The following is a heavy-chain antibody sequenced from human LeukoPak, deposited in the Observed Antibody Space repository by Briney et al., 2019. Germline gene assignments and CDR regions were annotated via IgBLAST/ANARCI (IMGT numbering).Heavy chain of an antibody. Sequence: ASVKVSCKASGYTFTGYYMHWVRQAPGQGREWMGWINPNSGGTNYAQKFQGRVTMTRDTSISTAYMELSRLRSDDTAVYYCARVGFAMVRGVRNWFDPWGQGTLVTVSS. CDR1: GYTFTGYY. V-gene: IGHV1-2*02. D-gene: IGHD3-10*01. CDR3: ARVGFAMVRGVRNWFDP. CDR2: INPNSGGT. J-gene: IGHJ5*02.